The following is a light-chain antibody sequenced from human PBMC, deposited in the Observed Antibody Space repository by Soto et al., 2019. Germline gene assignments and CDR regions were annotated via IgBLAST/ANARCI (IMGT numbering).Light chain of an antibody. CDR1: QTVRNN. Sequence: EFVLTQSPGTLSLSPGERATLSCRASQTVRNNYLAWYQQKPGQAPRLLIYDASSRATGIPASFSGSGSGTEFTLTISSLQSQDFAVYYCQQYYKWPLTFGGGTKVDIK. V-gene: IGKV3-15*01. CDR2: DAS. CDR3: QQYYKWPLT. J-gene: IGKJ4*01.